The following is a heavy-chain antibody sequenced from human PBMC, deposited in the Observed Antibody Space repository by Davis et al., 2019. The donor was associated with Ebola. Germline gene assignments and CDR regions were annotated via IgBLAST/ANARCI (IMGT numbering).Heavy chain of an antibody. Sequence: AASVTVSSKASGYTFPRFAIHWVRQAPAQRLEWMGWINAGNGNTIYSQNFQGRVTITRDTSASTVYMELSSLRSEDTAVYYCAGNSVTTRLDYYGMDVWGQGTTVTVSS. V-gene: IGHV1-3*01. CDR1: GYTFPRFA. CDR2: INAGNGNT. D-gene: IGHD4-17*01. CDR3: AGNSVTTRLDYYGMDV. J-gene: IGHJ6*02.